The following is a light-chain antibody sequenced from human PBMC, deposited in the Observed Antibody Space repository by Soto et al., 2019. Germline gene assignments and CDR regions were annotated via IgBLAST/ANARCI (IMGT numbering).Light chain of an antibody. CDR1: QSVSSY. Sequence: EIVLTQSPATLSLSPGERATLTCRASQSVSSYLAWYQQKPGQAPRLLIYDASNRATGVPARFSGSGSGTDFTLTISSLEAEDFAVYYCQQRSNWPPFTCGPGTKVDV. V-gene: IGKV3-11*01. J-gene: IGKJ3*01. CDR3: QQRSNWPPFT. CDR2: DAS.